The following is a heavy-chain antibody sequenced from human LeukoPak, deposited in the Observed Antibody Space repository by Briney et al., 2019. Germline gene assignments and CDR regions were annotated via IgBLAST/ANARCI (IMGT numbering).Heavy chain of an antibody. CDR2: IRSKAYGGTT. V-gene: IGHV3-49*04. J-gene: IGHJ5*02. CDR3: TRDAFSGSYSSVFWFDP. CDR1: GFTFGDYG. D-gene: IGHD1-26*01. Sequence: GGSLRLSCTASGFTFGDYGMSWVRQAPGKGLEWVGFIRSKAYGGTTEYAASVKGRFTISRDDSKSIAYLQMNSLKTEDTAVYYCTRDAFSGSYSSVFWFDPWGQGTLVTVSS.